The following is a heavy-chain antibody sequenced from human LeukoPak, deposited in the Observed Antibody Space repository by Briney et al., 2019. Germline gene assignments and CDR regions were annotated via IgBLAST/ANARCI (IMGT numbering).Heavy chain of an antibody. V-gene: IGHV3-21*04. CDR2: ISSSSSYI. CDR3: AKDMVGDYPQYGMDV. J-gene: IGHJ6*02. CDR1: GFTFSSYS. D-gene: IGHD4-17*01. Sequence: GGSLRLSCAASGFTFSSYSMNWVRQAPGKGLEWVSSISSSSSYIYYADSVKGRFTISRDNAKNSLYLQMNSLRAEDTALYYCAKDMVGDYPQYGMDVWGQGTTVTVSS.